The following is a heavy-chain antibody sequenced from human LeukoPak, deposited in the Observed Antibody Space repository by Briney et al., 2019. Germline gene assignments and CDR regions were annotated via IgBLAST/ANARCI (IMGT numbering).Heavy chain of an antibody. V-gene: IGHV3-20*04. J-gene: IGHJ4*02. D-gene: IGHD3-10*01. Sequence: VRPGGPLRLSCAASGFTFDDYGMSWVRQAPGKGLEWVSGINWNGDRTGYADSVRGRFTISRDNAKNSLYLQMNSLRAEDTALYYCARKGYYGSGTYLDYWGQGTLVTVSS. CDR2: INWNGDRT. CDR3: ARKGYYGSGTYLDY. CDR1: GFTFDDYG.